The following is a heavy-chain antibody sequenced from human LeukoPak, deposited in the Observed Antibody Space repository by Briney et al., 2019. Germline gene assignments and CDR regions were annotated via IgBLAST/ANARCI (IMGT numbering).Heavy chain of an antibody. D-gene: IGHD3-10*01. Sequence: SETLSLTCAVYGGSFSGYYWSWIRQPPGKGLEWIGEINHSGSTNYNPPPKSRVTISVDTSKNQFSLKLSSVTAADTAVYYCARDPKPLRGFDYWGQGTLVTVSS. V-gene: IGHV4-34*01. J-gene: IGHJ4*02. CDR1: GGSFSGYY. CDR2: INHSGST. CDR3: ARDPKPLRGFDY.